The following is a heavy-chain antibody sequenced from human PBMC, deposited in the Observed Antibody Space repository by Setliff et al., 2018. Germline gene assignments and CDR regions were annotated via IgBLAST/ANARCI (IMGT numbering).Heavy chain of an antibody. V-gene: IGHV4-61*02. CDR3: ARDPVDGHGHFDY. D-gene: IGHD2-8*01. CDR1: GDSVSSDRFH. J-gene: IGHJ4*02. Sequence: SETLSLTCTVSGDSVSSDRFHWGWFRQSAGKGLEWIGRLRIGFSNIYNPSLASRVTISVVTSKNQFSLKLDSVTAADTAVYYCARDPVDGHGHFDYWGQGTLVTVSS. CDR2: LRIGFSN.